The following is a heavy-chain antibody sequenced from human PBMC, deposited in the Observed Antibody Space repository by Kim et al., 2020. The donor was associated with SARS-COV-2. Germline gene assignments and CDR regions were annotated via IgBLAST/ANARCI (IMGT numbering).Heavy chain of an antibody. D-gene: IGHD2-15*01. CDR2: ISSSSSYI. J-gene: IGHJ6*02. Sequence: GGSLRLSCAASGFTFSSYSMNWVRQAPGKGLEWVSSISSSSSYIYYADSVKGRFTISRDNAKNSLYLQMNSLRAEDTAVYYCARGYCSGGSCYSVSYYGMDVWGQGTTVTVSS. CDR1: GFTFSSYS. V-gene: IGHV3-21*01. CDR3: ARGYCSGGSCYSVSYYGMDV.